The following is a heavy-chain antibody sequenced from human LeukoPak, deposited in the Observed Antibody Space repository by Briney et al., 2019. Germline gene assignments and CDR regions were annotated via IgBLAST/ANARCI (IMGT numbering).Heavy chain of an antibody. D-gene: IGHD1-1*01. CDR2: MKGDGSLI. CDR3: ARLFSGVTTFDY. V-gene: IGHV3-7*01. J-gene: IGHJ4*02. CDR1: GFTFGYFW. Sequence: PGGSLRLSCAASGFTFGYFWKSWVRQAPGRGLQWVASMKGDGSLIHYVDSVKGRFTISRDNARNSLYLQMNSLRAEDTAIYFCARLFSGVTTFDYWGQGALVTVST.